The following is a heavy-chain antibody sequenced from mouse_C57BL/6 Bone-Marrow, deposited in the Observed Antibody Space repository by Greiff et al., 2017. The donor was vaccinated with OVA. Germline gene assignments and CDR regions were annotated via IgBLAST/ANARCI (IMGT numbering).Heavy chain of an antibody. CDR2: IYPGSGST. CDR3: ARNGYDHWYFDV. CDR1: GYTFTSYW. V-gene: IGHV1-55*01. J-gene: IGHJ1*03. D-gene: IGHD2-2*01. Sequence: QVQLQQPGAELVKPGASVKMSCKASGYTFTSYWITWVKQRPGQGLEWIGDIYPGSGSTNYNEKFKSKATLTVDTSSSTAYMQRSSLTSEDSAVYYCARNGYDHWYFDVWGTGTTVTVSS.